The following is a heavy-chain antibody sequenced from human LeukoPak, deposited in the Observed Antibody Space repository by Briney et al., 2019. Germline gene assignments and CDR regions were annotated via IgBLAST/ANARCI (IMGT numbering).Heavy chain of an antibody. CDR2: ISAYNGNT. CDR3: ARVLAVTTVREGFDY. V-gene: IGHV1-18*01. J-gene: IGHJ4*02. Sequence: ASVKVSCKASGYTFTSYGISWVRQAPGQGLEWMGWISAYNGNTNYAQKLQGRVTKTTDTSTSTVYMELRSLRSDDTAVYYCARVLAVTTVREGFDYWGQGTLVTVSS. CDR1: GYTFTSYG. D-gene: IGHD3-10*01.